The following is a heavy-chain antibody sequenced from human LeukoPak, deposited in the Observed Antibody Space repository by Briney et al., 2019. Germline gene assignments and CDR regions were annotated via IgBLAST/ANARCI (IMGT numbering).Heavy chain of an antibody. CDR1: GVTFSNYV. CDR3: AREMFGGLRRGYFDY. CDR2: VLSDGANK. J-gene: IGHJ4*02. D-gene: IGHD3-10*02. V-gene: IGHV3-30*14. Sequence: RAGGTLRLSCTASGVTFSNYVMHWVRQAPGKGLEWVAVVLSDGANKYYADSVKGRFTVSRDNSKNTLFLQMNNLRTDDTAVYYCAREMFGGLRRGYFDYWGQGTLVTVS.